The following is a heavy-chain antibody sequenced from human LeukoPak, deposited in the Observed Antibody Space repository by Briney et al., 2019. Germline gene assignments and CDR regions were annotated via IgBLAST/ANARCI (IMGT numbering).Heavy chain of an antibody. CDR3: AGDVNYYDSSGYSPDY. CDR2: ISSSSSYI. CDR1: GFTFSSYS. V-gene: IGHV3-21*01. Sequence: GGSLRLSCAASGFTFSSYSMNWVRQAPGKGLEWVSSISSSSSYIYYADSVKGRLTISRDNAKNSLYLQMNSLRGEDTAVYYCAGDVNYYDSSGYSPDYWGQGTLVTVSS. D-gene: IGHD3-22*01. J-gene: IGHJ4*02.